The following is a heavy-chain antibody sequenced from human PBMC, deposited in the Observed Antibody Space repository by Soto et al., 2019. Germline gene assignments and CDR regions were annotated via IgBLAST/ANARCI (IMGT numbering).Heavy chain of an antibody. CDR3: ARSYYYDSSGYYFYYYYGMDV. V-gene: IGHV1-3*01. CDR1: GYTFTSYA. J-gene: IGHJ6*02. Sequence: GASVKVSCKASGYTFTSYAMHWVRQAPGQRLEWMGWINAGNGNTKYSQKFQGRVTITRDTSASTAYMELSSLRSEDTAVYYCARSYYYDSSGYYFYYYYGMDVWGQGTTVTVSS. D-gene: IGHD3-22*01. CDR2: INAGNGNT.